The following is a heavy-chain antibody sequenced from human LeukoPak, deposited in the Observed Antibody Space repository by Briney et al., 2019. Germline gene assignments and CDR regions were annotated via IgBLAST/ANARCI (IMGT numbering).Heavy chain of an antibody. V-gene: IGHV1-8*01. CDR1: GYTFTSYD. J-gene: IGHJ5*02. D-gene: IGHD6-19*01. CDR2: MNPNSGNT. Sequence: ASVKFSCKASGYTFTSYDINWLRQATGQGLEWMGWMNPNSGNTGYAQKFQGRVTMTRNTSISTAYMELSSLRSEDTAVYYCARGPGYSSGWYWFDPWGQGTLVIVSS. CDR3: ARGPGYSSGWYWFDP.